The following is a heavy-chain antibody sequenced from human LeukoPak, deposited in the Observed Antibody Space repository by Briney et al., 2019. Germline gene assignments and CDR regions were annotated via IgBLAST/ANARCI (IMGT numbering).Heavy chain of an antibody. J-gene: IGHJ4*02. CDR3: ARDLKVYSSGWIFDY. Sequence: GGSLRLSCAASGFTFSSYAMHWVRQAPGKGLEWVAVIWYDGSNKYYADSVKGRFTISRDNSKNTLYLQVNSLRAEDTAVYYCARDLKVYSSGWIFDYWGQGTLVTVSS. V-gene: IGHV3-33*08. D-gene: IGHD6-19*01. CDR1: GFTFSSYA. CDR2: IWYDGSNK.